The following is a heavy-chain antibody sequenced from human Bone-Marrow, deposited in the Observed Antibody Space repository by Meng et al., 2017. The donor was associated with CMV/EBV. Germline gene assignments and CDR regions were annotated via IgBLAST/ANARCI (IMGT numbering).Heavy chain of an antibody. V-gene: IGHV3-9*01. CDR3: AEGRYSSLYYFDD. J-gene: IGHJ4*02. CDR2: ISWNSGSI. CDR1: GFTFDDYA. D-gene: IGHD6-13*01. Sequence: SLKISCAASGFTFDDYAMHWVRQAPGKGLEWVSGISWNSGSIGYADSVKGRFTISRDNAKNSLYLQMNSLRAEDTALYYCAEGRYSSLYYFDDWGQGTLVTVSS.